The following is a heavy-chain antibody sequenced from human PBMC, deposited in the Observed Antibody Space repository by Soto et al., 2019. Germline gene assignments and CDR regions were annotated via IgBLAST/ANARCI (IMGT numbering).Heavy chain of an antibody. CDR3: ARGGTPTYYDFWSGYYGEDSPIDY. CDR1: GYTFTSYY. D-gene: IGHD3-3*01. J-gene: IGHJ4*02. CDR2: INPSGGSA. Sequence: ASVKVSCKASGYTFTSYYMHWVRQAPGQGLEWMGIINPSGGSASYAQKCQGRVTMTRDTCTSTVYMGLSSLRSEDTAVEYCARGGTPTYYDFWSGYYGEDSPIDYWGQGTLVTAPQ. V-gene: IGHV1-46*01.